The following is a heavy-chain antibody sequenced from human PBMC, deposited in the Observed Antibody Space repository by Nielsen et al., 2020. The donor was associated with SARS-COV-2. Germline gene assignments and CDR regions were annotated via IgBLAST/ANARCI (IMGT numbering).Heavy chain of an antibody. CDR1: GFTFSSYW. CDR3: VRDYDFWSGYYSGGAPFDY. D-gene: IGHD3-3*01. V-gene: IGHV3-7*01. Sequence: GESLKISCAASGFTFSSYWMNWVRQAPGKGLEWVANIKQDGSEKYYGDSVKGRFTISRDNAKNSLYLQMNSLRAEDTAVYYCVRDYDFWSGYYSGGAPFDYWGQGTLVTVSS. CDR2: IKQDGSEK. J-gene: IGHJ4*02.